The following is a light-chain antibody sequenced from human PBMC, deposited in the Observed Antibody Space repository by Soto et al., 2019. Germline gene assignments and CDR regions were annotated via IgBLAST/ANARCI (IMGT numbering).Light chain of an antibody. CDR2: GAS. J-gene: IGKJ2*01. CDR3: QQYVSSRRT. Sequence: EIVLTQSPDTLSLSPGARATLSCRASQSVSSSSLAWYQQKPGQTPRLLIYGASRRAAGIPDRFTGRGSGTDFTLTISRLEPEDFAVYHCQQYVSSRRTLGQGTELEI. V-gene: IGKV3-20*01. CDR1: QSVSSSS.